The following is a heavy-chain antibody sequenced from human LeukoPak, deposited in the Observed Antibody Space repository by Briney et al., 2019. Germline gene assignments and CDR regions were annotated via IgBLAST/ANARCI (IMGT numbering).Heavy chain of an antibody. CDR1: GFTFSSYA. D-gene: IGHD6-13*01. CDR2: ISGSGGST. V-gene: IGHV3-23*01. J-gene: IGHJ4*02. Sequence: GGSLRLSCAASGFTFSSYAMSWVRQAPAQGLEWVSAISGSGGSTYYADSVKGRFTISRDNSKNTLYLQMNSLRAEDTAVYYCAKDRSGGIAAAAYWGQGTLVTVSS. CDR3: AKDRSGGIAAAAY.